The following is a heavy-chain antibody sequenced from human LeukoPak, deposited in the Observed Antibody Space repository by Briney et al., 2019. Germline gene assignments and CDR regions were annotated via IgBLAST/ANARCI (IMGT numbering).Heavy chain of an antibody. CDR3: ASTGYSNGYYFDY. CDR1: GGSISSSSYY. CDR2: IYYSGST. V-gene: IGHV4-39*01. J-gene: IGHJ4*02. D-gene: IGHD5-18*01. Sequence: SETLSLTCTVSGGSISSSSYYWGWIRQPPGKGLEWIGSIYYSGSTYYNPSLKSRVTISVDTSKTQFAPKLSSVTAADTAVYYCASTGYSNGYYFDYGGQGTLVTVSS.